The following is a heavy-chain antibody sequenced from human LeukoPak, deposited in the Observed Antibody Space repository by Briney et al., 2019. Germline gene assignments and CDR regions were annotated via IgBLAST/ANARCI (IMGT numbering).Heavy chain of an antibody. J-gene: IGHJ4*02. CDR3: AREEIVVVPRGYYFDY. CDR1: GYSFTGYF. D-gene: IGHD3-22*01. CDR2: IDPNSGDT. V-gene: IGHV1-2*02. Sequence: ASVKVSCKASGYSFTGYFIHWVRQAPGQGLEWMGCIDPNSGDTKYAQKFQGRVSMPRDTSTRTAYMVLSRLRSDDTAVYYCAREEIVVVPRGYYFDYWGQGTLVTVSS.